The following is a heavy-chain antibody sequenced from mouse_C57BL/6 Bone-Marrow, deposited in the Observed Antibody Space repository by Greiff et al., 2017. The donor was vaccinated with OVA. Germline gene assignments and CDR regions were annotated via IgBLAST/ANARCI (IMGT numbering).Heavy chain of an antibody. J-gene: IGHJ2*01. CDR1: GYTFTSYW. CDR2: IHPNSGST. CDR3: AYVVAFYYFDY. Sequence: QVQLQQPGAELVKPGASVKLSCKASGYTFTSYWMHWVKQRPGQGLEWIGMIHPNSGSTNYNEKFKSKATLTVDKSSSTAYMQLSSLTSEDSAVYYCAYVVAFYYFDYWGQGTTLTVSS. V-gene: IGHV1-64*01. D-gene: IGHD1-1*01.